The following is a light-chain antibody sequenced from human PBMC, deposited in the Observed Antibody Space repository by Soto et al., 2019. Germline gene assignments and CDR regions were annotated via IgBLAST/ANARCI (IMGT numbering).Light chain of an antibody. Sequence: QSAPTQPRSVSGSPGQSVTISCTGTSSDVGGYNYVSWYQQHPGKAPKLMIYDVSKRPSGVPDRFSGSKSGNTASLTISGLQAEDEADYYCCSYAGSYTFDVVFGGGTQLTVL. CDR3: CSYAGSYTFDVV. V-gene: IGLV2-11*01. J-gene: IGLJ2*01. CDR1: SSDVGGYNY. CDR2: DVS.